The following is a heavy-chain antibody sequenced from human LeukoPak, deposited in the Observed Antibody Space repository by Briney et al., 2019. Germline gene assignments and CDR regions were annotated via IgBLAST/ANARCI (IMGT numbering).Heavy chain of an antibody. CDR3: ARQGYDILTGYPLPFDY. CDR1: GFTFSSYA. Sequence: GGSLILSCAASGFTFSSYAMHWVRQAPGKGLEWVAVISYDGSNKYYADSVKGRFTISRDNSKNTLYLQMNSLRAEDTAVYYCARQGYDILTGYPLPFDYWGQGTLVTVSS. CDR2: ISYDGSNK. V-gene: IGHV3-30-3*01. D-gene: IGHD3-9*01. J-gene: IGHJ4*02.